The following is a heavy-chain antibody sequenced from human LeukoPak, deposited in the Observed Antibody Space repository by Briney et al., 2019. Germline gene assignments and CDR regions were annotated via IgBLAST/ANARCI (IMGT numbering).Heavy chain of an antibody. CDR2: IRYDGSNK. CDR1: GFTFSSYG. CDR3: AKGEDTAMGYDAFDI. J-gene: IGHJ3*02. V-gene: IGHV3-30*02. D-gene: IGHD5-18*01. Sequence: PGGSLRLSCAASGFTFSSYGMHWVRQAPGKGLEWVAFIRYDGSNKYYADSVKGRFTISRDNSKNTLYLQMNSLRAEDTAVYYCAKGEDTAMGYDAFDIWGQGTMDTVSS.